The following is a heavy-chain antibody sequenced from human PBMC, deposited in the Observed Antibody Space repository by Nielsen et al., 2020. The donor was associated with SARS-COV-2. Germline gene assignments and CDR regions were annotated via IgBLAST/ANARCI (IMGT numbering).Heavy chain of an antibody. CDR3: ARDHRGDYGDFDY. J-gene: IGHJ4*02. CDR1: GYTFTKYY. D-gene: IGHD4-17*01. Sequence: ASVKVSCKASGYTFTKYYMHWVRQAPGQGLEWMGIINPSGGSTSYAQKFQGRVTLTRDTSTSTVYMDLRSLRSEDTAVYYCARDHRGDYGDFDYWGQGTLVTVSS. V-gene: IGHV1-46*01. CDR2: INPSGGST.